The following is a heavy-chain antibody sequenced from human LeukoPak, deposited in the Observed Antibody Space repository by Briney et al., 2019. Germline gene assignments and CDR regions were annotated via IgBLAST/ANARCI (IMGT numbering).Heavy chain of an antibody. CDR1: GFTFTNYA. Sequence: GESLRLSCAASGFTFTNYALHWVRQAPGKGLEWVAVISYDGTNKYYADSVKGRFTISRDNSKNTLYLQMNSLRAEDTAVYYCARDPGYYYYGMDVWGQGTTVTVSS. J-gene: IGHJ6*02. CDR3: ARDPGYYYYGMDV. V-gene: IGHV3-30-3*01. CDR2: ISYDGTNK.